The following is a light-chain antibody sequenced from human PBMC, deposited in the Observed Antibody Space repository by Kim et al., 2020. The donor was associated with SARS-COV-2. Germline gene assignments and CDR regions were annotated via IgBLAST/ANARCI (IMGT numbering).Light chain of an antibody. CDR1: SSDVGGYNY. V-gene: IGLV2-8*01. Sequence: QSGTISCTGTSSDVGGYNYVSWYQQHPGKAPKVMIYEDSKRPSGVPDRFSGSKSGNTASLTVSGLQAEDEADYYCTSYAGSNNLGVFGTGTKVTVL. CDR3: TSYAGSNNLGV. CDR2: EDS. J-gene: IGLJ1*01.